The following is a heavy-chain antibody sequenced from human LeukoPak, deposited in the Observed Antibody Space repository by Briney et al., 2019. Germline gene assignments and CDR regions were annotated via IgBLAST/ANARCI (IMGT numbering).Heavy chain of an antibody. V-gene: IGHV4-59*01. D-gene: IGHD3-10*01. CDR1: GGSISSYY. CDR3: ARLDRSGSYDDY. Sequence: SETLSLTCTVSGGSISSYYWSWIRQPPGKGLEWIGYIYYSGSTNYNPSLKSRVTISVDTSKNQFSLKLSSVTAADTAVYYCARLDRSGSYDDYWGQGTLVTVSS. CDR2: IYYSGST. J-gene: IGHJ4*02.